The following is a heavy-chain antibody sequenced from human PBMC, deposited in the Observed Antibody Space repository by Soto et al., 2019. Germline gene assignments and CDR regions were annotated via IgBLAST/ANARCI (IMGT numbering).Heavy chain of an antibody. CDR3: ARCLDCKESSIPFY. D-gene: IGHD6-6*01. Sequence: QVQLVESGGDLVKPGGSLRLTCAASGFTFSDYYMSWIRQAPGKGLEWISSITTTSSYTNYADSVKGRFTVSRDNAKNSLFLQMNSLRAEDTAVYYCARCLDCKESSIPFYWGQGTLVTVSS. V-gene: IGHV3-11*06. CDR2: ITTTSSYT. CDR1: GFTFSDYY. J-gene: IGHJ4*02.